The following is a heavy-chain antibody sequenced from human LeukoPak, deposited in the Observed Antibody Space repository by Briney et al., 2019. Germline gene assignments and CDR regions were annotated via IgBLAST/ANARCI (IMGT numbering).Heavy chain of an antibody. CDR1: GFTFSSYA. CDR3: ASYSSSYYYGMDV. V-gene: IGHV3-66*01. CDR2: IYSGGST. J-gene: IGHJ6*02. D-gene: IGHD6-13*01. Sequence: PGGSLRLSCAASGFTFSSYAMSWVRQAPGKGLEWVSVIYSGGSTYYADSVKGRFTISRDNSKNTLYLQMNSLRAEDTAVYYCASYSSSYYYGMDVWGQGTTVTVSS.